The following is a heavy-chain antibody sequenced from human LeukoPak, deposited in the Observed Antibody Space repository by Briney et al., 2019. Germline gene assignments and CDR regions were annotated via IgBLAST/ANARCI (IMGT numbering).Heavy chain of an antibody. D-gene: IGHD6-19*01. Sequence: GGSLRLSCAASGFTFSSYGMHWVRQAPGNGREWVVVIWYDGSNKYYADCVKARFTISRDSSKNTLYLQVNGLRPGHGCVFYCAKDRAVAGTLDLWGQGTRVSVSS. CDR2: IWYDGSNK. J-gene: IGHJ4*02. CDR1: GFTFSSYG. CDR3: AKDRAVAGTLDL. V-gene: IGHV3-33*06.